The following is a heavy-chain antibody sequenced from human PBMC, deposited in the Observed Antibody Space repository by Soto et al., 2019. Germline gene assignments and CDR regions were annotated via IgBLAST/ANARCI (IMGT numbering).Heavy chain of an antibody. CDR3: TRVGGYYGDYPNFDY. D-gene: IGHD4-17*01. V-gene: IGHV4-59*01. J-gene: IGHJ4*02. Sequence: SETLSLTCTASGSSISPFYWSWIRQPPGKGLEWIGYIYYTGSTKYNPSLKSRVTLSLGTSRNQLSLKLSSVTAADTAVYYCTRVGGYYGDYPNFDYWGPGTLVTVSS. CDR2: IYYTGST. CDR1: GSSISPFY.